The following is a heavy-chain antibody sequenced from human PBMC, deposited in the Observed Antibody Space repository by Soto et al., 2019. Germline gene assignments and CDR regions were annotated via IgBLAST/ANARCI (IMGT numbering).Heavy chain of an antibody. CDR1: GGSFSGYY. V-gene: IGHV4-34*01. D-gene: IGHD3-3*01. J-gene: IGHJ5*02. CDR2: INHSGST. CDR3: ARVVRYYDFWSGPYGRWFDP. Sequence: PSETLSLTCAVYGGSFSGYYWSWIRQPPGKGQEWIGEINHSGSTNYNPSLKSRFTISVDTSKNQFSLKLSSVTAADTAVYYCARVVRYYDFWSGPYGRWFDPWGQGTLVTVSS.